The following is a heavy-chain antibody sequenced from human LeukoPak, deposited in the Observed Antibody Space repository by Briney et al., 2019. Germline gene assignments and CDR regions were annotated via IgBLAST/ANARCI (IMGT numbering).Heavy chain of an antibody. D-gene: IGHD6-6*01. CDR3: ARDKYSSSSLYNWFDP. J-gene: IGHJ5*02. Sequence: ASVKVSCKASGGTFSSYAISWVRQAPGQGLEWMGRIIPILGIANYAQRFQGRVTITADKSTSTAYMELSRLRSEDTAVYYCARDKYSSSSLYNWFDPWGQGTLVTVSS. V-gene: IGHV1-69*04. CDR2: IIPILGIA. CDR1: GGTFSSYA.